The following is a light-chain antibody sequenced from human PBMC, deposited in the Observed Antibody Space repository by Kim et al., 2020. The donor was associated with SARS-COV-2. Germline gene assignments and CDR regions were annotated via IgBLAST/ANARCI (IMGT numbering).Light chain of an antibody. CDR1: QSITSNY. V-gene: IGKV3-20*01. CDR2: GAS. Sequence: SPGERATLSCRASQSITSNYLTWHQQKPGQAPRLIIYGASNRATGIADRFSGSGAGTDFTITISRLEPEDSAVYYCLQYVSSLWTFGPGTKVDIK. CDR3: LQYVSSLWT. J-gene: IGKJ1*01.